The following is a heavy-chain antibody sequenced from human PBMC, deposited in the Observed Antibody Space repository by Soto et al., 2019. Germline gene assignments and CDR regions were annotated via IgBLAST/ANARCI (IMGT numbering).Heavy chain of an antibody. CDR3: AKKGYYPSGKINLFDS. CDR1: GYSITSDYY. Sequence: SETLSLTCAVSGYSITSDYYWGWIRQPPGKGLEWIGSIYSGSTYYNPSLKSRVTISVDTSKNQFSLRLTSVTAADTAMYYCAKKGYYPSGKINLFDSWGQGTLVTVSS. D-gene: IGHD3-10*01. J-gene: IGHJ4*02. CDR2: IYSGST. V-gene: IGHV4-38-2*01.